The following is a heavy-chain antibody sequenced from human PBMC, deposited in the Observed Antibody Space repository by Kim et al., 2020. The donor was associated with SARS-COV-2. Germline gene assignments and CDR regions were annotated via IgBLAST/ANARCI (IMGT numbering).Heavy chain of an antibody. V-gene: IGHV4-4*02. J-gene: IGHJ4*02. Sequence: SETLSLTCAVSGGSISSSNWWSWVRQPPGKGLEWIGEIYHSGSTNYNPSLKSRVTISVDKSKNQFSLKLSSVTAADTAVYYCARDPTAGYSSSNYYFDYWGQGTLVTVSS. D-gene: IGHD6-13*01. CDR2: IYHSGST. CDR3: ARDPTAGYSSSNYYFDY. CDR1: GGSISSSNW.